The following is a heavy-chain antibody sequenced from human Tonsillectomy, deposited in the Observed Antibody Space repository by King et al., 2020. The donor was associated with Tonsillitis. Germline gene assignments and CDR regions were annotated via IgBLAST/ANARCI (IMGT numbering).Heavy chain of an antibody. J-gene: IGHJ4*02. CDR1: GFTFSKYA. CDR2: ISDSGDST. D-gene: IGHD3-10*01. V-gene: IGHV3-23*04. CDR3: AKLRTDYYGSGSYFDS. Sequence: VQLVESGGGLVQPGGSLRLSCAASGFTFSKYAMSWVRQAPGKGLEWVTGISDSGDSTNYADSVRGRFTISRDNSKNTLSLQMNSLRAEDTAVNHCAKLRTDYYGSGSYFDSWGQGTLVTVSS.